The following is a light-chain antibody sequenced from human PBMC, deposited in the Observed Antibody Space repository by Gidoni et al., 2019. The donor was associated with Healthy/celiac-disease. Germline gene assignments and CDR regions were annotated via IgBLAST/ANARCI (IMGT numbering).Light chain of an antibody. Sequence: DIKMTKSPSTLSASVGDRVTITCRASQSISSWFAWYQQKPGKAPKLLIYKASSLESGVPSRFSGRGSGTEFTLTISSLPPDDFATYYCQQYNSYSPVTFGQGTKLEIK. CDR1: QSISSW. V-gene: IGKV1-5*03. J-gene: IGKJ2*01. CDR2: KAS. CDR3: QQYNSYSPVT.